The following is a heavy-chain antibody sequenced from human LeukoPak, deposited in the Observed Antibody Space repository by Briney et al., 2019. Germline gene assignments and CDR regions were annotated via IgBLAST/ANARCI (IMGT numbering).Heavy chain of an antibody. D-gene: IGHD3-22*01. V-gene: IGHV1-2*02. CDR1: GYTFTGYY. J-gene: IGHJ4*02. Sequence: ASVKVSCKASGYTFTGYYMHWVRQAPGQGLEWMGWINPNSGGTNYAQKLQGRVTMTTDTSTSTAYMELRSLRSDDTAVYYCARDPKFPRGYYDSSGTFDYWGQGTLVTVSS. CDR2: INPNSGGT. CDR3: ARDPKFPRGYYDSSGTFDY.